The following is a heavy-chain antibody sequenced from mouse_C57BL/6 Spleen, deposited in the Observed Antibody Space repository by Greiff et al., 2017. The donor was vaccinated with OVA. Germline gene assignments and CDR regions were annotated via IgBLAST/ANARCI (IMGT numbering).Heavy chain of an antibody. V-gene: IGHV1-82*01. CDR2: IYPGDGDT. CDR3: ARSPSYYYGSSYSYYFDY. D-gene: IGHD1-1*01. CDR1: GYAFSSSW. Sequence: QVQLQQPGPELVKPGASVKISCKASGYAFSSSWMNWVKQRPGKGLEWIGRIYPGDGDTNYNGKFKGKATLTADKSSSTAYMQLSSLTSEDSAVYFCARSPSYYYGSSYSYYFDYWGQGTTLTVSS. J-gene: IGHJ2*01.